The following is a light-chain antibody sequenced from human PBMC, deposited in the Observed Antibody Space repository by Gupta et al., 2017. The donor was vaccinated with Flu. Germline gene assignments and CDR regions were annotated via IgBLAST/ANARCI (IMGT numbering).Light chain of an antibody. CDR2: AAS. Sequence: PSFLSASIGDRVTITCRASQGIRGYLGWYQQKPGKVPQLLIYAASTGESGVPSRFSGGGSGTKYTLTIRGLQAEDFAFYYCQQGHSYPSAFGQGTRLEIK. CDR3: QQGHSYPSA. V-gene: IGKV1-9*01. CDR1: QGIRGY. J-gene: IGKJ2*01.